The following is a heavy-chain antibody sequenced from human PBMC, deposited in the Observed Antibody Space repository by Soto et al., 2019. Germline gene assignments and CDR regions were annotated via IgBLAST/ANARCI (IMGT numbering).Heavy chain of an antibody. CDR1: GGSISSSSYY. Sequence: SETLSLTCTVSGGSISSSSYYWGWIRQPPGNGLEWIGSIYYSGSTYYNPSLKSRVTISVDTSKNQFSLKLSSVTAADTAVYYCERLYYSRYSSSWYRVAPANYGMDVWGQGTTVTV. D-gene: IGHD6-13*01. CDR2: IYYSGST. CDR3: ERLYYSRYSSSWYRVAPANYGMDV. V-gene: IGHV4-39*01. J-gene: IGHJ6*02.